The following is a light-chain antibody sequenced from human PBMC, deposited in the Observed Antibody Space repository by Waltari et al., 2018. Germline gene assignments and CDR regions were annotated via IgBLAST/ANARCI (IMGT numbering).Light chain of an antibody. Sequence: QSAPTQPASVSGSPGQSITISCIGTSSDVGGYDFVSWHQQYPGKAPKVMIYGVNNRPSGVSNRFSGSKSGNTASLIISGLQADDEADYYCSSYTTSGTLVFGTGTKVTVL. CDR1: SSDVGGYDF. J-gene: IGLJ1*01. CDR2: GVN. V-gene: IGLV2-14*01. CDR3: SSYTTSGTLV.